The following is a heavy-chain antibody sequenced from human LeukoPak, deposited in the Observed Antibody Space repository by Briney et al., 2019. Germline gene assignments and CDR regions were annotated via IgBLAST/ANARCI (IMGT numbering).Heavy chain of an antibody. V-gene: IGHV4-4*02. CDR3: ARGLSSSSRYYYYYGMDV. Sequence: SGTLSLTCDVSGGSITQTNYWTWVRQPPGKGLEWIGEVNLQGSTNYNPSLMRRVAISVDTSANHVSLQLTSVTAADTAVYYCARGLSSSSRYYYYYGMDVWGQGTTVTVSS. CDR2: VNLQGST. D-gene: IGHD6-6*01. J-gene: IGHJ6*02. CDR1: GGSITQTNY.